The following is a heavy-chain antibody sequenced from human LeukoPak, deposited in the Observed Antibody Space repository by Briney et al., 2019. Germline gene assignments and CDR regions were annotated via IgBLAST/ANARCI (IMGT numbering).Heavy chain of an antibody. V-gene: IGHV1-2*02. Sequence: ASVKVSCKASGYSFTGYYMHWVRQAPGQGLEWMGWINPNSGGTKYAQKFQGRVTMTSDTSTTTAYMELSSLRSDDTAVYYCAKASRISPAETDWFDPWGQGTLVTVSA. D-gene: IGHD6-13*01. J-gene: IGHJ5*02. CDR1: GYSFTGYY. CDR3: AKASRISPAETDWFDP. CDR2: INPNSGGT.